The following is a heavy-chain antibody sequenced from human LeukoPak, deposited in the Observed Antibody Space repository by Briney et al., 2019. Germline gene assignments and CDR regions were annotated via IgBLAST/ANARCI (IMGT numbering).Heavy chain of an antibody. Sequence: PGGSLRLSCAASGFTFSSYEMNWVRQAPGKGLEWVSYISSSGSTIYYADSVKGRFTISRDNSGNTLYLQMNSLRAEDTAVYYCAKDQYGDYAFDYWGQGTLVTVSS. V-gene: IGHV3-48*03. J-gene: IGHJ4*02. CDR3: AKDQYGDYAFDY. D-gene: IGHD4-17*01. CDR1: GFTFSSYE. CDR2: ISSSGSTI.